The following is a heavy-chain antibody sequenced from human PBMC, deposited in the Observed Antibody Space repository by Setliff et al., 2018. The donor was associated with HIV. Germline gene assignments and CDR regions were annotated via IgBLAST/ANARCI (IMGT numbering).Heavy chain of an antibody. CDR3: ARSPEWGAGGIDY. CDR2: IYGSGNT. Sequence: SETLSLTCSVSGDSISNLYWTWIRHHPRKGLEWIGSIYGSGNTNYNLSLKSRITISSDRSNNQFSLKLTSVTAADTAVYYCARSPEWGAGGIDYWGQGTLVTVSS. D-gene: IGHD1-26*01. J-gene: IGHJ4*02. V-gene: IGHV4-59*11. CDR1: GDSISNLY.